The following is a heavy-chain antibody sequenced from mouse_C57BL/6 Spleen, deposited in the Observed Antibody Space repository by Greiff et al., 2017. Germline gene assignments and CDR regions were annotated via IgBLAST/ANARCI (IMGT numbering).Heavy chain of an antibody. CDR2: IYPGDGDT. CDR3: ARSPYGNSAMDY. D-gene: IGHD2-1*01. V-gene: IGHV1-80*01. CDR1: GYAFSSYW. Sequence: QVQLKESGAELVKPGASVKISCKASGYAFSSYWMNWVKQRPGKGLEWIGQIYPGDGDTNYNGKFKGKATLTADKSSSTAYMQLSSLTSEDSAVYFCARSPYGNSAMDYWGQGTSVTVSS. J-gene: IGHJ4*01.